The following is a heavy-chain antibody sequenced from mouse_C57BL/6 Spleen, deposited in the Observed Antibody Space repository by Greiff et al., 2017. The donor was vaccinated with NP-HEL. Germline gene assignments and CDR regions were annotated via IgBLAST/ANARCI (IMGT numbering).Heavy chain of an antibody. Sequence: VQLQQSGAELVRPGTSVKVSCKASGYAFTNYLIEWVKQRPGQGLEWIGVINPGSGGTNYNEKFKGKATLTADKSSSTAYMQLSSLTSEDSAVYFCARSSNCFDYWGQGTTLTVSS. V-gene: IGHV1-54*01. J-gene: IGHJ2*01. CDR2: INPGSGGT. D-gene: IGHD2-10*02. CDR3: ARSSNCFDY. CDR1: GYAFTNYL.